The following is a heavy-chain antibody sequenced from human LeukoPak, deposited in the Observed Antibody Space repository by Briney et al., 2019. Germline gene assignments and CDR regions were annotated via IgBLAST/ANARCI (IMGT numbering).Heavy chain of an antibody. D-gene: IGHD3-10*01. CDR3: ARTNRKMITMVRGVINYFDY. CDR1: GGSISSSSYY. V-gene: IGHV4-39*01. J-gene: IGHJ4*02. CDR2: IYYSGTT. Sequence: SETLSLTCTVSGGSISSSSYYWGWLRQPPGKGLEWIGSIYYSGTTYYNPSLKSRVTISVATSKNQFSLKLSSVTATDTAVYDCARTNRKMITMVRGVINYFDYWGQGTLVTVSS.